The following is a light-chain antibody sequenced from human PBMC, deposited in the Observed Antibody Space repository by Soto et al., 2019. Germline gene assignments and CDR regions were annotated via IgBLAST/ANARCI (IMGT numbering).Light chain of an antibody. CDR2: YKSDSDI. CDR3: MIWYGTTYV. CDR1: SGIDVATYT. J-gene: IGLJ1*01. Sequence: QLVLTQPASLSASPGASASLTCTLRSGIDVATYTIYWYQQKPGSPPQYLLRYKSDSDIPQGSGVPSRFSGSKDASANAGILLISGLQSEDEADYYCMIWYGTTYVFGSGTKVTVL. V-gene: IGLV5-45*01.